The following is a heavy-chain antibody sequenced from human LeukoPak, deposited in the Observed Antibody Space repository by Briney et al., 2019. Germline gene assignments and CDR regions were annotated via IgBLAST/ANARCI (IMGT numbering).Heavy chain of an antibody. V-gene: IGHV3-23*01. D-gene: IGHD6-13*01. CDR3: AKELALVAAGPDH. J-gene: IGHJ5*02. Sequence: GGSLRLSCAASGFTFSSYAMSWVRQAPGKGLEWVSSISGSGGSTYYADSVKGQFTISRDNSKDTLYLQMNSLRAEDTAVYYCAKELALVAAGPDHWGQGTLVTVSS. CDR1: GFTFSSYA. CDR2: ISGSGGST.